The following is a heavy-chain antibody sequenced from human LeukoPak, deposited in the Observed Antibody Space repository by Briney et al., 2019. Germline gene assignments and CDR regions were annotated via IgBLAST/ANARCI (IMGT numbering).Heavy chain of an antibody. J-gene: IGHJ2*01. CDR3: ASPFYWYFDL. CDR2: IYTSGST. Sequence: KSSQTLSLTCTVSGGSISSGSYYWSWIRQPAGKGLEWIGRIYTSGSTNYNPSLKSRVTISVDTSKNQFSLKLSSVTAADTAVYYCASPFYWYFDLWGRGTLVTVSS. CDR1: GGSISSGSYY. V-gene: IGHV4-61*02.